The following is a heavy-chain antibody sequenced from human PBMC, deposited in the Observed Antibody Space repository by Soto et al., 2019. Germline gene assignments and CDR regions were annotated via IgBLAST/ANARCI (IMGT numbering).Heavy chain of an antibody. CDR2: IYYSGST. CDR1: GGSISSSSYY. D-gene: IGHD3-10*01. CDR3: ARHSYYYGSTYGCCLDP. J-gene: IGHJ5*02. Sequence: SETLSLTCTVSGGSISSSSYYWGWIRQPPGKGLEWIGSIYYSGSTYYNPSLKSRVTISVDTSKNQFSLKLSSVTAADTAVYYCARHSYYYGSTYGCCLDPWGQGTLVTVSS. V-gene: IGHV4-39*01.